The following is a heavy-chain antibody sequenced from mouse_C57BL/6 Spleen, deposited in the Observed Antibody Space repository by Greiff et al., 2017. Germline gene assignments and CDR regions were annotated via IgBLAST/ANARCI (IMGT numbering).Heavy chain of an antibody. CDR1: GYTFTSYW. CDR2: INPSSGYT. J-gene: IGHJ4*01. Sequence: QVQLKQSGAELAKPGASVTLSCKASGYTFTSYWMHWVKQRPGQGLEWIGHINPSSGYTKYNQKFKDKATLTADKSSSTAYMQLSSLTYADSAVYYCARSSSSGYRGDYALDYWGQGTSVTVSS. V-gene: IGHV1-7*01. D-gene: IGHD3-2*02. CDR3: ARSSSSGYRGDYALDY.